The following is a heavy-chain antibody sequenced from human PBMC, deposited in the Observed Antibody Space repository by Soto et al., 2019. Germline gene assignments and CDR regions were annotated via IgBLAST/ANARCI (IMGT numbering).Heavy chain of an antibody. V-gene: IGHV4-39*01. Sequence: PSETLSLTCAVSGGSISSTSYYWAWIRQPPGKGLEWVGTIYYSGATYYNPSLKSRLTISVDTSKNQFSLRLSSVTAADTAMYYCARYYDTSNRPYFHHWGQGTQVTVSS. J-gene: IGHJ1*01. CDR2: IYYSGAT. D-gene: IGHD3-22*01. CDR3: ARYYDTSNRPYFHH. CDR1: GGSISSTSYY.